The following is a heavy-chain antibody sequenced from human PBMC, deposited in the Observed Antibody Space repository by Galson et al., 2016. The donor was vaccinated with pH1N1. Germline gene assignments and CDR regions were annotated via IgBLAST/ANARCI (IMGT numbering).Heavy chain of an antibody. V-gene: IGHV3-7*01. D-gene: IGHD6-19*01. CDR3: ARETPYSSGWGYYYGMDV. CDR1: GFIFSDYW. CDR2: INQDGSRK. J-gene: IGHJ6*02. Sequence: SLRLSCAASGFIFSDYWMSWVRQAPGKGLEWVAKINQDGSRKYYVDSMKGRCTISRDNAENSLSLQMNSLRAEDTAVYYCARETPYSSGWGYYYGMDVWGQGTTVTVSS.